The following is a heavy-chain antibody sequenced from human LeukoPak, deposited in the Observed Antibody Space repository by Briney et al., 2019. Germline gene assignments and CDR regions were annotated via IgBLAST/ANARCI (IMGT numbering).Heavy chain of an antibody. CDR3: ARDGVAVASWPSAFKYYYYMDV. V-gene: IGHV6-1*01. Sequence: SQTLSLTCAISGDSVSSNSAAWNWIRQSPSRGLEWLGRTYYGSKWYNDYAVSVKSRITINPDTSKSQFSLQLNSVTPEDTAVYCCARDGVAVASWPSAFKYYYYMDVWGKGTTVTVSS. CDR2: TYYGSKWYN. CDR1: GDSVSSNSAA. J-gene: IGHJ6*03. D-gene: IGHD6-19*01.